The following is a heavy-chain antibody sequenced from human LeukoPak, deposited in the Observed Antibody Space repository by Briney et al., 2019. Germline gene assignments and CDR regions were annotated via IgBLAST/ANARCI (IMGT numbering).Heavy chain of an antibody. CDR2: ISVRSNYR. J-gene: IGHJ4*02. CDR3: VRLRRNNDRSGYYYYYDY. D-gene: IGHD3-22*01. V-gene: IGHV3-21*01. Sequence: GGSLRLSCAASGYTFSDFSVNWVRQAPGKGLEGVSSISVRSNYRYYADSVRGRFTISRDDAGDSLFLQMNSLRAEDTAVYFCVRLRRNNDRSGYYYYYDYWGQGTLVTVSS. CDR1: GYTFSDFS.